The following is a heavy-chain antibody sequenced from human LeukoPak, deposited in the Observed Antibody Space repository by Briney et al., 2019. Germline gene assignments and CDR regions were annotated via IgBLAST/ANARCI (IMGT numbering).Heavy chain of an antibody. V-gene: IGHV3-66*01. D-gene: IGHD3-22*01. CDR3: ARDVDYYDSSGYWDY. CDR1: GFTFSSYA. CDR2: IYSGGST. Sequence: GGSLRLSCAASGFTFSSYAMNWVRQAPGKELEWVSVIYSGGSTYYADSVKGRFTISRDNSKNTLYLQMNSLRAEDTAVYYCARDVDYYDSSGYWDYWGQGTLVTVSS. J-gene: IGHJ4*02.